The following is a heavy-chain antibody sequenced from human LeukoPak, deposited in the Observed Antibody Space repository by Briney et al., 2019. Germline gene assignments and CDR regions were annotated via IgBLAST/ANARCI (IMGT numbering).Heavy chain of an antibody. V-gene: IGHV4-31*03. J-gene: IGHJ3*02. D-gene: IGHD6-19*01. Sequence: SETLSLTCTVSGGSISSGGYYWSWIRQHPGKGLEWIGYIYYSGSTYYNPSLKSRVTISVDTSKNQFSLKLSSVTAADTAVYYCGREGYSSGNDAFDIWGQGTMVTVSS. CDR3: GREGYSSGNDAFDI. CDR2: IYYSGST. CDR1: GGSISSGGYY.